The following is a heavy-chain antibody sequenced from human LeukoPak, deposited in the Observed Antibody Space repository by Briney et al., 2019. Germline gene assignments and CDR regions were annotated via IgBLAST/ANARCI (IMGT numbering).Heavy chain of an antibody. J-gene: IGHJ4*02. CDR3: AKDRMKWRVAAASIEY. Sequence: GGSLRLSCSAPGFIFSSYAMSWVRQAPGKGLEWVSALRGSGGNTSYADSVKGRFTISRDNAKSTLYVQMNSLRGDDTAVYYCAKDRMKWRVAAASIEYWGRGTLVTVST. CDR2: LRGSGGNT. CDR1: GFIFSSYA. V-gene: IGHV3-23*01. D-gene: IGHD2-2*01.